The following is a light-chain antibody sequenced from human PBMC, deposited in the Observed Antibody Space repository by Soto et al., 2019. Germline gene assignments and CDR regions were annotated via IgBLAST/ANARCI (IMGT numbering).Light chain of an antibody. CDR2: SNN. Sequence: QSVLTQSPSASGTPGQRVTISCSGSSSNIGSNNVNWYQQLPGTAPKLVIYSNNQRPSGVPDRFSGSKSGTSASLAISGLQSDDEADYYCAAWDDSLNGCVFATGTKVTVL. V-gene: IGLV1-44*01. CDR3: AAWDDSLNGCV. CDR1: SSNIGSNN. J-gene: IGLJ1*01.